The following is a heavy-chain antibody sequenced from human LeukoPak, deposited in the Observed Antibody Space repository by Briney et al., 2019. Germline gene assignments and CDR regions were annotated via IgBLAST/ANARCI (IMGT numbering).Heavy chain of an antibody. D-gene: IGHD6-19*01. V-gene: IGHV1-69*13. CDR3: ARWDGSGSSGWSFYYHYGMDV. CDR2: IIPIFGTA. Sequence: GASVKVSCKASGGTFSSYAISWVRQAPGQGLEWMGGIIPIFGTANYAQKFQGRVTITADESTSTAYMELSSLRSEDTAVYYCARWDGSGSSGWSFYYHYGMDVWGQGTTVTVSS. J-gene: IGHJ6*02. CDR1: GGTFSSYA.